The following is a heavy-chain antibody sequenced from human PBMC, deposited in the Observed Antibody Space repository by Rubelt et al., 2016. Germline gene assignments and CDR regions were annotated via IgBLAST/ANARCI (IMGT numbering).Heavy chain of an antibody. CDR3: AHRPRGGYYCDY. CDR1: GFSLSTSGVV. Sequence: QITLKESGPTLVKPTQTLTLTCTFSGFSLSTSGVVVGWIRQPPGKALEWLALIYWDDDKRYSPSLKSRLTITKDTSKTQGVLTRTNMERVDTATYYCAHRPRGGYYCDYWGQGTLGSVAS. V-gene: IGHV2-5*02. J-gene: IGHJ4*02. CDR2: IYWDDDK. D-gene: IGHD3-10*01.